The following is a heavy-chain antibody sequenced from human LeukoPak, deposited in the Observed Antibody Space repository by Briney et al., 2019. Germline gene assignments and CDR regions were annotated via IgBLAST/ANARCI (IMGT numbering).Heavy chain of an antibody. CDR3: ARETSQKGAHYMDV. V-gene: IGHV4-34*01. CDR2: INHSGFT. J-gene: IGHJ6*03. Sequence: PSETLSLTCAVYGGSFSGYYWSWIRQPPGKGLEWIGEINHSGFTNYNPSLKSRVTISVDTSKNQFSLKLSSVTAADTAVYYCARETSQKGAHYMDVWGKGTTITISS. CDR1: GGSFSGYY. D-gene: IGHD3-16*01.